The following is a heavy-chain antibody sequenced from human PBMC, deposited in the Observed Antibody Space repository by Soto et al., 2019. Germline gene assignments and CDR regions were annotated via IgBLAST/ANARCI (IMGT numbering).Heavy chain of an antibody. J-gene: IGHJ4*02. D-gene: IGHD6-19*01. CDR2: ISSDGSFE. V-gene: IGHV3-30*03. Sequence: PGGSLRLSCAASGFTFSSYGMHWVRQAPGKGLEWVAVISSDGSFEHYIDSLKGRVTISRDNSKNTLYLPINSRRTEDTALCYGVTAVVLAGGNDCWGQGTLVTVAS. CDR1: GFTFSSYG. CDR3: VTAVVLAGGNDC.